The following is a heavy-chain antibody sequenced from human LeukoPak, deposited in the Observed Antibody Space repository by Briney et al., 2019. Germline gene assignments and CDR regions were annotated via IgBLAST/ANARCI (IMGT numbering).Heavy chain of an antibody. CDR2: ISGSGGTT. CDR3: ARNRGSAYYQYYFDY. CDR1: EFTFSNYA. J-gene: IGHJ4*02. D-gene: IGHD3-3*01. V-gene: IGHV3-23*01. Sequence: GGSLRLSCAASEFTFSNYAMSWVRQAPGKGLEWVSVISGSGGTTYYADSVKGRFTISRDNSKNSLYLQMNSLRAEDTALYHCARNRGSAYYQYYFDYWGQGTLVTVSS.